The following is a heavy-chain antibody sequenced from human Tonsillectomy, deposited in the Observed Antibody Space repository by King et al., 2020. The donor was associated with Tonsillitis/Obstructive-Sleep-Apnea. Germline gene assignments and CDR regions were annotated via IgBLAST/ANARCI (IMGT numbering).Heavy chain of an antibody. CDR1: GFTFGDYS. V-gene: IGHV3-49*04. D-gene: IGHD1-20*01. J-gene: IGHJ3*02. CDR2: IRSKAYGGTT. CDR3: TTYNWNLGGAFDI. Sequence: VQLVESGGGLVQPGRSLRLSCTASGFTFGDYSMSWVRQAPGKGLEWVGFIRSKAYGGTTEYAASVKGRFTISRDDSKSLAYLQMNSLKTEDTAVYYCTTYNWNLGGAFDIWGQGTMVTVSS.